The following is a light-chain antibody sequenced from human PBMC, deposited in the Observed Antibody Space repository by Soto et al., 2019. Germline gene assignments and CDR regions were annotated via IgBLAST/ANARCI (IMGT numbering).Light chain of an antibody. CDR2: EVS. V-gene: IGLV2-18*01. J-gene: IGLJ2*01. Sequence: SVLTQPPSVSGSPGQSVTISCTGTSSDVGSYNRVSWYQQPPGTAPKLMIYEVSNRPSGVPDRFSGSKSGNTASLTISGLQAEDEADYYCSLYTSSTVVFGGGTKLTVL. CDR3: SLYTSSTVV. CDR1: SSDVGSYNR.